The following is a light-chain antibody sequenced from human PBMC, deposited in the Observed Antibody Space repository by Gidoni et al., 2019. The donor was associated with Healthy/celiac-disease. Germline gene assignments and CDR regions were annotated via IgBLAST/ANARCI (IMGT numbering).Light chain of an antibody. CDR3: QQRSNWPLT. CDR1: QSVSSY. Sequence: ELAMTQPPATLSVSPGERATLSCRASQSVSSYLAWYQQKPGQAPRLLIYDASTRATGIPARFSGSGSGTDFTLTISSLEPEDFAVYYCQQRSNWPLTFGGGTKVEIK. CDR2: DAS. J-gene: IGKJ4*01. V-gene: IGKV3-11*01.